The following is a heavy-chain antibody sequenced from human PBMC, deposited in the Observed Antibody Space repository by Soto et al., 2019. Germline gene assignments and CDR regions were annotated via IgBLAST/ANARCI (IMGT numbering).Heavy chain of an antibody. CDR1: GFTFSDYY. CDR2: SSNSGTFS. J-gene: IGHJ4*02. D-gene: IGHD1-1*01. Sequence: GGSLRLSCEGSGFTFSDYYISWIRQAPGKGLEWISYSSNSGTFSRYADSVKGRFSISRDNAKNLLYLQMNSLRAEDTAVYYCARSGDNYNRLDYWGQGTPVTVSS. CDR3: ARSGDNYNRLDY. V-gene: IGHV3-11*06.